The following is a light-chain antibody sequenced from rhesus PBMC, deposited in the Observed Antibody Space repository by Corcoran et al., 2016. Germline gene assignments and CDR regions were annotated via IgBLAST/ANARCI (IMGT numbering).Light chain of an antibody. J-gene: IGKJ2*01. CDR2: VAS. CDR3: YQHSSGYS. CDR1: QSVSSY. Sequence: QVILTQSPATLSLSPGERATLSCRASQSVSSYLAWYQQKPGQAPRLLIYVASTRATGIPDRFSGSGSGTDFTLTISSLEPEDVGVYHCYQHSSGYSFGQGTKVEIK. V-gene: IGKV3-10*01.